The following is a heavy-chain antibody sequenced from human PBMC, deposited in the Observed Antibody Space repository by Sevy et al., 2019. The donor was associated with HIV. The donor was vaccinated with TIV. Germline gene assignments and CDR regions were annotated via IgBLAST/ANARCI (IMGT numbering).Heavy chain of an antibody. CDR3: AKVGYCSSTSCYSIYYGMDV. D-gene: IGHD2-2*02. CDR2: VTGSGGRT. Sequence: GSLRLSCAESGFTFSRDAMSWVRQAPGKGLEWAPGVTGSGGRTYYADSVKGRLTISRDNSKKTLYLQMNSLRVEDTAVYYCAKVGYCSSTSCYSIYYGMDVWGQGTTVTVSS. J-gene: IGHJ6*02. CDR1: GFTFSRDA. V-gene: IGHV3-23*01.